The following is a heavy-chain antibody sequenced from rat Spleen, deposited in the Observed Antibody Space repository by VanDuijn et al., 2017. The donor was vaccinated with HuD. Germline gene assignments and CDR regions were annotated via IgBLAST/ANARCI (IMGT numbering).Heavy chain of an antibody. CDR2: INYEGSST. CDR3: TRGGMLRPFFFDY. D-gene: IGHD1-7*01. CDR1: GFTFIDYY. Sequence: EVQLVESGGGLVQPGRSLKLSCAASGFTFIDYYMAWVRQAPKKGLEWVASINYEGSSTYYGDSVKGRFTISRDNAKSTLYLQMDSLRSEDTATYYCTRGGMLRPFFFDYWGQGVMVTVSS. J-gene: IGHJ2*01. V-gene: IGHV5-22*01.